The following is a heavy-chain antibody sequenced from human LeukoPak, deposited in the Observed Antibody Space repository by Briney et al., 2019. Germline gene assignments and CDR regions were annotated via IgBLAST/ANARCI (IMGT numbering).Heavy chain of an antibody. CDR3: ARVTYGSLDY. J-gene: IGHJ4*02. CDR2: ISSSSSYI. Sequence: GGSLRLSCAASGFTFSSYSMNWVRQAPGRGLEGGSSISSSSSYIYYADSVKGQFTTSRDNAKNSLYLQMNSLRAKDTDVYYCARVTYGSLDYWGQGTLVTVSS. D-gene: IGHD2/OR15-2a*01. CDR1: GFTFSSYS. V-gene: IGHV3-21*01.